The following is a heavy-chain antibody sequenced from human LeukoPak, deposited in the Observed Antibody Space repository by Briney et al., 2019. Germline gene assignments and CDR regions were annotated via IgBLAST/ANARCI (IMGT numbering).Heavy chain of an antibody. CDR1: GFTFSSYW. J-gene: IGHJ4*02. Sequence: PGGSLRLSCAASGFTFSSYWMHWVRQAPGKGLVWVSRIHGDGYSTTYADSVKGRFTISRDNAKNTLYLQMNSLRAEDTAVYYCARGRHSSSYYYFDSWGQGTLVTVSS. D-gene: IGHD3-22*01. CDR3: ARGRHSSSYYYFDS. V-gene: IGHV3-74*01. CDR2: IHGDGYST.